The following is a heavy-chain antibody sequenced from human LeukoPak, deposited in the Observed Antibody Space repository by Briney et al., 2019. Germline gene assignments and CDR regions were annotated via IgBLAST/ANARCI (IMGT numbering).Heavy chain of an antibody. CDR1: GYTFNVYY. CDR2: INPNSGNT. CDR3: ARNNGDYQDAGDY. V-gene: IGHV1-2*02. Sequence: GASVKVSCKASGYTFNVYYIQWVRQAPGQGLEWMGWINPNSGNTNHAQKFQGRVTMTRDTSISTAYMELSRLRSDDTAVYYCARNNGDYQDAGDYWGQGTLVTVSS. D-gene: IGHD4-17*01. J-gene: IGHJ4*02.